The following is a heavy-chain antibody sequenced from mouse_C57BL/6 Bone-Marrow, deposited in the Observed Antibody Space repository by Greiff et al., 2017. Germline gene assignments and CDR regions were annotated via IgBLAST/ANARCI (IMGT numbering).Heavy chain of an antibody. V-gene: IGHV1-81*01. J-gene: IGHJ4*01. Sequence: QVQLKQSGAELARPGASVKLSCKASGYTFTSYGISWVKQRPGQGLEWIGEIYPRSGSTYYNEKFKGKATLTVDKSSSTAYMELRSLTSEDSAVXVGARLGDGYYAYYAMAYWGQGTLVTVS. CDR2: IYPRSGST. CDR3: ARLGDGYYAYYAMAY. CDR1: GYTFTSYG. D-gene: IGHD2-3*01.